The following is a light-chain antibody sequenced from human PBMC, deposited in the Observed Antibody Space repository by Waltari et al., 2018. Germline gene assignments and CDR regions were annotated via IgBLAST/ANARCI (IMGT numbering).Light chain of an antibody. V-gene: IGLV3-21*02. J-gene: IGLJ3*02. CDR2: LDS. CDR3: HVWDGKTVM. Sequence: SSVLTQAPSVSVAPGQTATVTCGGANIGGRSVHWYQQSPGPAPVLVVSLDSARPSGIPDRFSGSKSGNAATLTISRVEAGDEADYYCHVWDGKTVMFGGGTKLTVL. CDR1: NIGGRS.